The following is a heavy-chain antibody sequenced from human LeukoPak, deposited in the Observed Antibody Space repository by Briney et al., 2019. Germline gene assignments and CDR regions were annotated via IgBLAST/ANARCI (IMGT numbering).Heavy chain of an antibody. CDR3: ARQRWIGESCYRGETEWFDP. D-gene: IGHD2-15*01. J-gene: IGHJ5*02. CDR1: GYSLTSYW. CDR2: IYPGDSGT. V-gene: IGHV5-51*01. Sequence: GESLKISCKGSGYSLTSYWIAWVRQMPGKGVEWGGIIYPGDSGTRYSTTFQAQATISAEKSISTYHLPWNSLKASDTAIYYCARQRWIGESCYRGETEWFDPWGQGNLVTVSS.